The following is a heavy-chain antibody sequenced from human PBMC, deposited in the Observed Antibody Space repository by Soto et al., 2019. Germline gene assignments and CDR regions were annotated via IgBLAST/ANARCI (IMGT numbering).Heavy chain of an antibody. D-gene: IGHD6-13*01. CDR1: GRSNSSSSYY. Sequence: SETLSLTCNDSGRSNSSSSYYWGWIRQPPGKGLEWIGSIYYSGSTYYNPSLKSRVTISVDTSKNQFSLKLSSVTAADTAVYYCARLHSNSWHSSQIDYWG. V-gene: IGHV4-39*01. J-gene: IGHJ4*01. CDR2: IYYSGST. CDR3: ARLHSNSWHSSQIDY.